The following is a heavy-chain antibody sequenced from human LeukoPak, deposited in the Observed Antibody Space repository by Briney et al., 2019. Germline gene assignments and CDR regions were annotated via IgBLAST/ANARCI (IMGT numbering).Heavy chain of an antibody. V-gene: IGHV3-9*01. CDR2: ISWNSGSI. CDR3: AKETGVPAARGYYYYGMDV. D-gene: IGHD2-2*01. CDR1: GFTFRNYA. Sequence: GGSLRLSCAASGFTFRNYAMAWVRQAPGKGLEWVSGISWNSGSIGYADSVKGRFTISRDNAKNSLYLQMNSLRAEDTALYYSAKETGVPAARGYYYYGMDVWGQGTTVTVSS. J-gene: IGHJ6*02.